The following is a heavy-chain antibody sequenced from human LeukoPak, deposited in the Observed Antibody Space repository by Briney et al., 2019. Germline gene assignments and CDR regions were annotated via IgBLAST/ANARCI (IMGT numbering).Heavy chain of an antibody. J-gene: IGHJ4*02. CDR1: GGSISSGGYY. CDR2: IYHSGST. V-gene: IGHV4-30-2*01. Sequence: PSETLSLTCTVSGGSISSGGYYWSWIRQPPGKGLEWIVYIYHSGSTYYNPSLKSRVTISVDRSKNQFSLKLSSVTAADTAVYYCARARKTGMYYYDSSGRPGYFDYWGQGTLVTVSS. CDR3: ARARKTGMYYYDSSGRPGYFDY. D-gene: IGHD3-22*01.